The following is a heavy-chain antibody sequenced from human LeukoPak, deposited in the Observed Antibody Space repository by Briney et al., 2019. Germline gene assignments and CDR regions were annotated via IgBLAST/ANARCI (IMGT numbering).Heavy chain of an antibody. CDR2: IIPIFGTA. V-gene: IGHV1-69*05. CDR1: GGTFSSYA. CDR3: ARATPGGLHGYSFDY. Sequence: SVKVSCKASGGTFSSYAISWVRQAPGQGLEWMGRIIPIFGTANYAQKFQGRVTITTDESTSTAYMELSSLRSEDTAVYYCARATPGGLHGYSFDYWGQGTVVTVYS. D-gene: IGHD5-24*01. J-gene: IGHJ4*02.